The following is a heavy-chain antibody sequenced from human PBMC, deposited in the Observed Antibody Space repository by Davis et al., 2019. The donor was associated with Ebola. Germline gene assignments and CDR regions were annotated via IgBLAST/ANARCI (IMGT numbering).Heavy chain of an antibody. CDR3: ARDPLFRYSDPFYYYYGMDV. V-gene: IGHV3-33*01. CDR2: IWYDGSNK. J-gene: IGHJ6*02. Sequence: GESLKISCAASGFTFSSYGVHWVRQAPGKGLEWVAVIWYDGSNKYYADSVKGRFTISRDNSKNTLYLQMNSLRAEDTAVYYCARDPLFRYSDPFYYYYGMDVWGQGTTVTVSS. CDR1: GFTFSSYG. D-gene: IGHD2-15*01.